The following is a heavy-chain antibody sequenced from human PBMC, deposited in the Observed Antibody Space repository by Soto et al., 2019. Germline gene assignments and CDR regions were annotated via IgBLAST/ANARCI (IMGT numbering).Heavy chain of an antibody. V-gene: IGHV1-69*06. CDR1: GGTFSSYA. D-gene: IGHD1-26*01. Sequence: SVKVSCKASGGTFSSYAISWVRQAPGQGLEWMGGIIPIFGTANYAQKFQGRVTITADKSTSTAYMELSSLRSEDTAVYYYASRYSGSYYSVSFDYWGQGTLVTVSS. CDR3: ASRYSGSYYSVSFDY. CDR2: IIPIFGTA. J-gene: IGHJ4*02.